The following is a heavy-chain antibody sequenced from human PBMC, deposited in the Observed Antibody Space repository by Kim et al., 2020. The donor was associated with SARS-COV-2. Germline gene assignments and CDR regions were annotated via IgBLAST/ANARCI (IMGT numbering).Heavy chain of an antibody. CDR2: IYYSGST. V-gene: IGHV4-31*03. CDR3: ARASALTIFGVVGEIDY. J-gene: IGHJ4*02. Sequence: SETLSLTCTVSGGSISSGGYYWSWIRQHPGKGLEWIGYIYYSGSTYYNSSLKSRVTISVDTSKNQFSLKLSSVTAADTAVYYCARASALTIFGVVGEIDYWGQGTLVTVSS. CDR1: GGSISSGGYY. D-gene: IGHD3-3*01.